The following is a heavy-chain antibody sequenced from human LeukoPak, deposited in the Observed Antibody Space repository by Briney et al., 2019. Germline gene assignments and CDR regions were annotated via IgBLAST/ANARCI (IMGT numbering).Heavy chain of an antibody. CDR3: ASGSDSSENYFDY. Sequence: SVKVSCKASGYTFTSYYMHWVRQAPGQGLEWMGGIIPIFGTANYAQKFQGRVTITADKSTSTAYMELSSLRSEDTAVYYCASGSDSSENYFDYWGQGTLVTVSS. J-gene: IGHJ4*02. CDR1: GYTFTSYY. V-gene: IGHV1-69*06. D-gene: IGHD3-22*01. CDR2: IIPIFGTA.